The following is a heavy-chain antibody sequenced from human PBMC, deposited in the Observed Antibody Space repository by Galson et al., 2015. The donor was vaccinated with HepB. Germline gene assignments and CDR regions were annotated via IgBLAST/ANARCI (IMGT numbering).Heavy chain of an antibody. CDR1: GYTFTNYY. D-gene: IGHD6-19*01. Sequence: SVKVSCKASGYTFTNYYMHWVRQAPGQGLEWMGIISPSRGSTSYAQHLQGRVTMTRDTSTSTVYVELSSLRSEDTAVYYCARGWDSSGRYGTHYYYYGLDVWGQGTTVTVSS. CDR2: ISPSRGST. J-gene: IGHJ6*02. CDR3: ARGWDSSGRYGTHYYYYGLDV. V-gene: IGHV1-46*04.